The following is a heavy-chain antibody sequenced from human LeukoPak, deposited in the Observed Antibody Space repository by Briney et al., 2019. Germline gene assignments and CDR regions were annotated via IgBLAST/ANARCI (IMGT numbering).Heavy chain of an antibody. D-gene: IGHD3-10*01. V-gene: IGHV3-48*04. CDR3: ARDFHSYYYGSGSPLVWFDP. CDR2: IGSSSSTI. J-gene: IGHJ5*02. CDR1: GFTFSSYS. Sequence: GGSLRLSCAASGFTFSSYSMNWVRQAPGKGLEWVSYIGSSSSTIYYADSVKGRFTISRDNAKNSLYLQMNSLRAEDTAVYYCARDFHSYYYGSGSPLVWFDPWGQGTLVTVSS.